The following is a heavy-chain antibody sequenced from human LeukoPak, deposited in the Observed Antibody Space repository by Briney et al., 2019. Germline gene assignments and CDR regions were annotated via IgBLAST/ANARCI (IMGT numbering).Heavy chain of an antibody. J-gene: IGHJ4*02. D-gene: IGHD3-22*01. Sequence: GGSLRLSCAASGFTFSSYEMNWVRRGPGKGLEWVSYIGDSGTTIYYADSVKGRFTIPRDNAKNSLYLQMNSLRAEDTAVYYCARETETYYYDSSGNSLDYWGQGTLGTVSS. CDR3: ARETETYYYDSSGNSLDY. CDR2: IGDSGTTI. V-gene: IGHV3-48*03. CDR1: GFTFSSYE.